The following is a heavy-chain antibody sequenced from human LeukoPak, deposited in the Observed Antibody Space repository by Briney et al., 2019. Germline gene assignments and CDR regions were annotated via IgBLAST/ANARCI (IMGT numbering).Heavy chain of an antibody. CDR2: ISGGSETI. Sequence: GGSLRLSCAASGFTFSSYSMNWVRQAPGKGLEWVSYISGGSETIYYTDSVKGRFTISRDNAKNSLYLQMNSLRAEDTAVYYCAVSFDYWGQGTLVTVSS. V-gene: IGHV3-48*01. CDR1: GFTFSSYS. J-gene: IGHJ4*02. CDR3: AVSFDY. D-gene: IGHD5/OR15-5a*01.